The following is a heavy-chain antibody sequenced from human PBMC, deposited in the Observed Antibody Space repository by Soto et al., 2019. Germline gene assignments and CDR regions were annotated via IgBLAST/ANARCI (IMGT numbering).Heavy chain of an antibody. V-gene: IGHV1-69*04. CDR1: GGTFSSYT. CDR3: ARDSSGFIVGVPAAKAYYYYGWTS. D-gene: IGHD2-2*01. J-gene: IGHJ6*02. Sequence: GASVKVSCKASGGTFSSYTISWVRQAPGQGLEWMGRIIPILGIANYAQRFQGRVTITADKSTSTAYMELSSLRSEDTAVYYCARDSSGFIVGVPAAKAYYYYGWTSGAQGPRSPSP. CDR2: IIPILGIA.